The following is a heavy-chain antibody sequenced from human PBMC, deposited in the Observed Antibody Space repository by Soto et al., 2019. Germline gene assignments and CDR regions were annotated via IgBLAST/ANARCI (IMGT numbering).Heavy chain of an antibody. CDR2: ISTTSSSI. J-gene: IGHJ4*02. V-gene: IGHV3-48*02. Sequence: PASPLRLSCAASGFTFSSYSMSWVRQAPGKGLEWISYISTTSSSIYYADSVKGVFTISRDNSNNSLFLEMNSLRDEDTGGYYCARKGVAFDYWAQGALVTVSS. CDR1: GFTFSSYS. CDR3: ARKGVAFDY. D-gene: IGHD3-3*01.